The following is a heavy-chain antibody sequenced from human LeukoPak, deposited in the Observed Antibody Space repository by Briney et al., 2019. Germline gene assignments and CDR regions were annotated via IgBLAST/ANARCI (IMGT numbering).Heavy chain of an antibody. CDR1: SGSISSYY. D-gene: IGHD2-21*02. CDR3: AAYTYCGGDCYSSWFDP. V-gene: IGHV4-59*01. Sequence: SETLSLTCTVSSGSISSYYWSWIRQPPGKGLEWIGYIYYSGSTNYNPSLKSRVTISVDTSKNQFSLKLSSVTAADTAVYYCAAYTYCGGDCYSSWFDPWGQGTLVTVSS. J-gene: IGHJ5*02. CDR2: IYYSGST.